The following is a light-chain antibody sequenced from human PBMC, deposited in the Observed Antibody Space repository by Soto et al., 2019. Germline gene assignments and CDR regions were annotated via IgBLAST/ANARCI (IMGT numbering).Light chain of an antibody. CDR3: ASWDDSLSGYV. J-gene: IGLJ1*01. CDR1: TSNILRNY. Sequence: QSVLTQPPSASGNPGQRLTISCSGSTSNILRNYVYWYRQFPGTAPRLLISMNDQRPSGVPDRFSVSKSGTSASLAISGLRSEDEADYYCASWDDSLSGYVFGTGTKVTVL. CDR2: MND. V-gene: IGLV1-47*01.